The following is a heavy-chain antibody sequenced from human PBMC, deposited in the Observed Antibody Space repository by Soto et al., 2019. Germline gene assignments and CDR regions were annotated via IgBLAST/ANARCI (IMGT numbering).Heavy chain of an antibody. Sequence: GGSLRLSCAASGFTFSSYVMSWVRQAPGKGLEWVSAISGSGGSTYYADSVKGRFTISRDNSKNTLYLQMNSLRAEDTAVYYCANGRYCSSTSCIHYYGMDVWGQGTTVTVSS. V-gene: IGHV3-23*01. CDR1: GFTFSSYV. J-gene: IGHJ6*02. CDR2: ISGSGGST. CDR3: ANGRYCSSTSCIHYYGMDV. D-gene: IGHD2-2*01.